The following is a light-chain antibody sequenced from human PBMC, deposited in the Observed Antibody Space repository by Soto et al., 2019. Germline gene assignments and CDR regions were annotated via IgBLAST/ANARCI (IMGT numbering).Light chain of an antibody. CDR1: QSVSSS. Sequence: IMMKQSPGTLSLTRGERATLSCRASQSVSSSLAWYQQKPGQAPRLLIYGASTRATGVPARFSGGGSGTEFTLTISSLQSEDFAVYYCQQYNDWPRTFGQGTKVDI. J-gene: IGKJ1*01. CDR2: GAS. V-gene: IGKV3-15*01. CDR3: QQYNDWPRT.